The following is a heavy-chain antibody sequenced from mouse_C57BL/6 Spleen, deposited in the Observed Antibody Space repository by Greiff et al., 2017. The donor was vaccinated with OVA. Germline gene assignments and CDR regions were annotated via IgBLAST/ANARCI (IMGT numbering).Heavy chain of an antibody. CDR1: GFTFSDYG. Sequence: EVKVVESGGGLVKPGGSLKLSCAASGFTFSDYGMHWVRQAPEKGLEWVAYISSGSSTIYYADTVKGRFTISRDNAKNTLFLQMTSLRSEDTAMYYCAKGDGYIWYFDVWGTGTTVTVSS. V-gene: IGHV5-17*01. CDR3: AKGDGYIWYFDV. D-gene: IGHD2-3*01. CDR2: ISSGSSTI. J-gene: IGHJ1*03.